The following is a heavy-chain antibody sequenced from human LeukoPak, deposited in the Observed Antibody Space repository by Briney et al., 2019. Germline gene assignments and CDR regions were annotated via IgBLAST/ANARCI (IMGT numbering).Heavy chain of an antibody. D-gene: IGHD3-10*01. CDR3: AKGETYYYGSGSYSGFDY. J-gene: IGHJ4*02. Sequence: PSETLSLTCTVSGGSISSGSYYWSWIRQPAGKGLEWIGRIYTSGSTNYNPSLKSRVTISVDTSKNQFSLKLSSVTAADTAVYYCAKGETYYYGSGSYSGFDYWGQGTLVTVSS. V-gene: IGHV4-61*02. CDR1: GGSISSGSYY. CDR2: IYTSGST.